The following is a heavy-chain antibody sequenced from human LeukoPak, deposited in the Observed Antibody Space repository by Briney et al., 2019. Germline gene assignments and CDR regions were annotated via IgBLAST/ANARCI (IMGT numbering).Heavy chain of an antibody. Sequence: KPSETLSLTCTVSGGSISSGSCYWSWIRQPAGKGLEWIGRIYTSGSTNYNPSLKSRVTISVDTSKNQFSLKLSSVTAADTAVYYCAREDDSSGYYLVFDYWGQGTLVTVSS. J-gene: IGHJ4*02. CDR2: IYTSGST. CDR3: AREDDSSGYYLVFDY. CDR1: GGSISSGSCY. D-gene: IGHD3-22*01. V-gene: IGHV4-61*02.